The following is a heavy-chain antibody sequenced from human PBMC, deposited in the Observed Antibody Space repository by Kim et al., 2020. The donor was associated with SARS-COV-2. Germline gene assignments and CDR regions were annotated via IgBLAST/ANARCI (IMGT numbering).Heavy chain of an antibody. CDR1: GFTVSSNY. D-gene: IGHD6-19*01. Sequence: RGSLRLSCAASGFTVSSNYMSWVRQAPGKGLEWVSVIYSGGSTYYADSVKGRFTISRDNSKNTLYLQMNSLRAEDTAVYYCARVSSGWSYYYYGMDVWGQGTTVTVSS. V-gene: IGHV3-66*01. J-gene: IGHJ6*02. CDR3: ARVSSGWSYYYYGMDV. CDR2: IYSGGST.